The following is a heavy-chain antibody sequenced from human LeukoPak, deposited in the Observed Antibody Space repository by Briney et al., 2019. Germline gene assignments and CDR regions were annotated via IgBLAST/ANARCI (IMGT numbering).Heavy chain of an antibody. CDR1: GFTFSSYA. V-gene: IGHV3-30*01. CDR2: ISYDGSNK. J-gene: IGHJ6*02. CDR3: AKGEWFGELLPYGMDV. Sequence: GRSLRLSCAASGFTFSSYAMHWVRQAPGKGLEWVAVISYDGSNKYYADSVKGRFTISRDNSKNTLYLQMNSLRAEDTAVYYCAKGEWFGELLPYGMDVWGQGTTVTVSS. D-gene: IGHD3-10*01.